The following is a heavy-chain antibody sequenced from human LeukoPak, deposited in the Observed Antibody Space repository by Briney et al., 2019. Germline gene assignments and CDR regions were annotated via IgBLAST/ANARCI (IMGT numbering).Heavy chain of an antibody. D-gene: IGHD1/OR15-1a*01. Sequence: SETLSLTCTVSGGSISSRNYYWGYWGWIRQPPGKGLEWIGSVYYSGTTYYNPSLKSRVTISVDTSKNQFSLKMSSVTVADTAFYYVARQTRDRGNNYGGQGTLVTVS. CDR2: VYYSGTT. V-gene: IGHV4-39*01. CDR1: GGSISSRNYY. J-gene: IGHJ4*02. CDR3: ARQTRDRGNNY.